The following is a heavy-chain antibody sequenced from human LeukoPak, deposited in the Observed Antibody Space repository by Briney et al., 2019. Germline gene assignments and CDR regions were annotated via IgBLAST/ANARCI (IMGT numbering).Heavy chain of an antibody. D-gene: IGHD3-9*01. J-gene: IGHJ4*02. Sequence: SETLSLTCAVYGGSFSGYYWSWIRQPPGKGLEWIGEINHSGSTNYNPSLKSRVTISVDTSKNQFSLKLSSVTAADTAVYYCARGVRIYYDILTGPKGFDYFDYWGQGTLVTVSS. CDR3: ARGVRIYYDILTGPKGFDYFDY. CDR1: GGSFSGYY. V-gene: IGHV4-34*01. CDR2: INHSGST.